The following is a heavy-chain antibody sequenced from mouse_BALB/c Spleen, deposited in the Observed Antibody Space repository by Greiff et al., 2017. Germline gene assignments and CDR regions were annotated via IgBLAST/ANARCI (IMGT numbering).Heavy chain of an antibody. J-gene: IGHJ2*01. CDR2: ISSGGST. Sequence: EVKVVESGGGLVKPGGSLKLSCAASGFTFSSYAMSWVRQTPEKRLEWVASISSGGSTYYPDSVKGRFTISRDNARNILYLQMSSLRSEDTAMYYCARGMDYGSSLYYFDYWGQGTTLTVSS. D-gene: IGHD1-1*01. CDR3: ARGMDYGSSLYYFDY. V-gene: IGHV5-6-5*01. CDR1: GFTFSSYA.